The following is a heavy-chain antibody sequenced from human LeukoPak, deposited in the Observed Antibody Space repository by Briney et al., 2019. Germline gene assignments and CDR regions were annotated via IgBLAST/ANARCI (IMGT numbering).Heavy chain of an antibody. CDR1: GFTFSSYC. V-gene: IGHV3-21*01. D-gene: IGHD1-1*01. J-gene: IGHJ4*02. CDR3: ARDDTTGTAYFDY. CDR2: ISSSSSYI. Sequence: PGGSLRLSCAASGFTFSSYCMNWVRQAPGRGLEWVSSISSSSSYIYYADSGKGRFTNSRDNAKNSLYLQMNSLRAEDTAVYYCARDDTTGTAYFDYWGQGTLVTVSS.